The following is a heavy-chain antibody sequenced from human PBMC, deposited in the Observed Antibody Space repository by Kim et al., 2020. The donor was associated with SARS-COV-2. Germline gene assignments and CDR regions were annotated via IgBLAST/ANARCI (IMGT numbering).Heavy chain of an antibody. CDR2: INHSGST. J-gene: IGHJ6*01. D-gene: IGHD3-3*01. CDR3: ARANYDFWSGYYMAGYYY. CDR1: GGSFSGYY. V-gene: IGHV4-34*01. Sequence: SETLSLTCAVYGGSFSGYYWSWIRQPPGKGLEWIGEINHSGSTNYNPSLKSRVTISVDTSKNQFSLKLSSVTAADTAVYYCARANYDFWSGYYMAGYYY.